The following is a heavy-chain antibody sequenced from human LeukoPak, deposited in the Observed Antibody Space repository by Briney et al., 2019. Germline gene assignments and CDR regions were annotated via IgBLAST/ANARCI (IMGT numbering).Heavy chain of an antibody. Sequence: PSETLSLTCAVYGGSFSGYYWSWIRQPPGKGLEWIGEINHSGSTNYNPSLKSRVTISVDTSKNQFSLKLSSVTAADTAVYYCARGSRIVLRYFDWLLPPRYFDYWGQGTLVTVSS. CDR2: INHSGST. CDR3: ARGSRIVLRYFDWLLPPRYFDY. CDR1: GGSFSGYY. J-gene: IGHJ4*02. V-gene: IGHV4-34*01. D-gene: IGHD3-9*01.